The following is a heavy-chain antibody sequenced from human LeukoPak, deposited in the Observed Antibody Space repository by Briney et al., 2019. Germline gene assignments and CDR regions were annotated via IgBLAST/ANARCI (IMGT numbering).Heavy chain of an antibody. CDR1: VFTVTANS. D-gene: IGHD4-17*01. CDR3: AKFGDHMPDAFDI. J-gene: IGHJ3*02. V-gene: IGHV3-53*01. CDR2: VFRGGDA. Sequence: GGSLRLSCAASVFTVTANSMNWVRQAPGRGVEWVSRVFRGGDAFYADSVKGRFTISRDTSKNTVFLQMDSLRAEDTAVYYCAKFGDHMPDAFDIWGQGTMVTVAA.